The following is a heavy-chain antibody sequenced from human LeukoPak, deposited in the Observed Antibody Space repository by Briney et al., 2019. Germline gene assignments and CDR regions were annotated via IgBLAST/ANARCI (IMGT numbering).Heavy chain of an antibody. Sequence: SQTLSLTCTVSGGSISSGGYYWSWIRQHPGKGLEWIGYIYYSGSTYYNPSLKSRVIISVDTSKNQFSLKLSSVAAADTAVYYCARQVYSSNWPFDYWGQGTLVTVSS. D-gene: IGHD6-13*01. J-gene: IGHJ4*02. CDR1: GGSISSGGYY. CDR3: ARQVYSSNWPFDY. V-gene: IGHV4-31*03. CDR2: IYYSGST.